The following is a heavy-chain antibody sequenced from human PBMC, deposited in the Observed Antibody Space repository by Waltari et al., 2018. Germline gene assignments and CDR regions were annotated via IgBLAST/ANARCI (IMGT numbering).Heavy chain of an antibody. D-gene: IGHD6-13*01. J-gene: IGHJ4*02. CDR1: GGSISSGDYY. V-gene: IGHV4-30-4*08. CDR3: ARSGSAAAGTTYFDY. Sequence: QVQLQESGPGLVKPSQTLSLTCTVSGGSISSGDYYWSWIRQPPGKGLEWIGYIYYSGSTYYNPSLKSRVTRSVATSKNQFSLKLSSVTAADTAVYYCARSGSAAAGTTYFDYWGQGTLVTVSS. CDR2: IYYSGST.